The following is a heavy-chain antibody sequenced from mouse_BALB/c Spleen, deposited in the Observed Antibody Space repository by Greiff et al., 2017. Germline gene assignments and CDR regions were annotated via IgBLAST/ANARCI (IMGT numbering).Heavy chain of an antibody. J-gene: IGHJ3*01. CDR3: ADYDDFAY. CDR1: GFNIKDTY. CDR2: IDPANGNT. D-gene: IGHD2-4*01. V-gene: IGHV14-3*02. Sequence: EVKLMESGAELVKPGASVKLSCTASGFNIKDTYMHWVKQRPEQGLEWIGRIDPANGNTKYDPKFQGKATITADTSSNTAYLQLSSLTSEDTAVYYCADYDDFAYWGQGTLVTVSA.